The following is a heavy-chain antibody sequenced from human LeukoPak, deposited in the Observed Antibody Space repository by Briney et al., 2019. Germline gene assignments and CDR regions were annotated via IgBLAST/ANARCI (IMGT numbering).Heavy chain of an antibody. D-gene: IGHD3-10*01. Sequence: GGSLRLSCAASGFTFSNAWMTWVRQAPGKGLDWVGRIKSKTDGGTTDYAAPVNGRVTISRDDSKNTLYLQMNSLKTEDTAVYYCTTDWYRSGGHWGQGTLVTVSS. CDR3: TTDWYRSGGH. V-gene: IGHV3-15*01. J-gene: IGHJ4*02. CDR2: IKSKTDGGTT. CDR1: GFTFSNAW.